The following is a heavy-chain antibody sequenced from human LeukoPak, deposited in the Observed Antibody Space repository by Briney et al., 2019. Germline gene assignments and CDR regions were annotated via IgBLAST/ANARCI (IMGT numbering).Heavy chain of an antibody. CDR3: ARDAFSCISVFGVVSDAFDI. J-gene: IGHJ3*02. Sequence: PGGSLRLSCAASGLTLSSYWMSWVRQAPGKGPEWVANIKQEGVEKYYVGSVKGRFTISRDNAKNSLYLQMNSLRVGDTAVYYCARDAFSCISVFGVVSDAFDIWGQGTMVTVSS. CDR1: GLTLSSYW. D-gene: IGHD3-3*01. CDR2: IKQEGVEK. V-gene: IGHV3-7*01.